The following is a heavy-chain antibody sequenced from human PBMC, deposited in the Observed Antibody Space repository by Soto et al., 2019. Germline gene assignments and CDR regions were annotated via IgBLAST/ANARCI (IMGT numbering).Heavy chain of an antibody. D-gene: IGHD4-17*01. J-gene: IGHJ4*02. CDR1: GFSLSTGGLS. Sequence: SGPTLVNPTQTLTLTCTFSGFSLSTGGLSVSWIRQPPGKALEWLALIDWDDNKYYSTSLKTRLTISKDTSRNQVVLTVTDMDPVDTATYYCARTTNTVTHFDYWGQGTLVTVS. V-gene: IGHV2-70*01. CDR2: IDWDDNK. CDR3: ARTTNTVTHFDY.